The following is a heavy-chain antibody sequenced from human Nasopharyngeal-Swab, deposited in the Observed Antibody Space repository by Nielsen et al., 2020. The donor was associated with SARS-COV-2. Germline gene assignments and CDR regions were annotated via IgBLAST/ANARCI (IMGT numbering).Heavy chain of an antibody. J-gene: IGHJ4*02. D-gene: IGHD2-15*01. V-gene: IGHV3-73*01. CDR3: TRCGGGCYSGRDY. CDR2: IRSKGNNCAT. Sequence: GGSLRLSCAASGFTFSDSAIHWVRQASGKGLEWVGRIRSKGNNCATAYAASVKGRFTIFRDDPTNTAFLQMNSLKTEDTSVYYCTRCGGGCYSGRDYWGQGTLVTVSS. CDR1: GFTFSDSA.